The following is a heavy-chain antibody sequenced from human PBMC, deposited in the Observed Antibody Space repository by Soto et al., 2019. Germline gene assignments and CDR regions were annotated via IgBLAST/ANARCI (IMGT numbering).Heavy chain of an antibody. Sequence: GGSLRLSCAASGFTFSSYAMHWVRQAPGKGLEWVAVISYDGSNKYYADSVKGRFTISRDNSKNTLYLQMNSLRAEDTAVYYCARGQWLVLGGRRDYWGQGTLVTVSS. J-gene: IGHJ4*02. V-gene: IGHV3-30-3*01. D-gene: IGHD6-19*01. CDR2: ISYDGSNK. CDR3: ARGQWLVLGGRRDY. CDR1: GFTFSSYA.